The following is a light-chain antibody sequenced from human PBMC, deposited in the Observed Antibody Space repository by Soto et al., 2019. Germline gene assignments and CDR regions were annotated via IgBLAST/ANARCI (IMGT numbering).Light chain of an antibody. CDR1: QSISVW. Sequence: DIQMTQSPSTLSASVGDGVTITCRASQSISVWLAWYQQRPGKAPKFLIYDASSLETGVPSRFSGSGSGTEFTLTIRSPQPDDFATYYCQQYDSSSPTFGQGTKLEIK. CDR2: DAS. CDR3: QQYDSSSPT. V-gene: IGKV1-5*01. J-gene: IGKJ2*01.